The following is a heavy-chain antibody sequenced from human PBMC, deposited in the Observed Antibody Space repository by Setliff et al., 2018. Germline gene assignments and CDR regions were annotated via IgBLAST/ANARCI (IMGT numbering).Heavy chain of an antibody. Sequence: SETLSLTCTVSGGSISSYYWSWIRQPAGKGLEWIGHIYIGGSTNYNPSLKSRVTISMDASKNQFSLKVSSVTAADTAVYYCARSFSRREKFLLDYWGQGALVTVSS. CDR3: ARSFSRREKFLLDY. V-gene: IGHV4-4*07. J-gene: IGHJ4*02. CDR2: IYIGGST. CDR1: GGSISSYY.